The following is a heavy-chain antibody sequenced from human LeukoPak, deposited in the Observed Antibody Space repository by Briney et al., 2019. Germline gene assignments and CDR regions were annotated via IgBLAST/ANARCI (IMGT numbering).Heavy chain of an antibody. Sequence: PSETLSLTCTVSGGSISSSSYYWGWNRQPPGKGLEWIGSLYYSGSTYYNPSLKSRVTISVDTSKNQLSLKLSSVTAADTAVYYCARRVVGATTLFDYWGQGTLVTVSS. J-gene: IGHJ4*02. V-gene: IGHV4-39*01. CDR2: LYYSGST. CDR3: ARRVVGATTLFDY. CDR1: GGSISSSSYY. D-gene: IGHD1-26*01.